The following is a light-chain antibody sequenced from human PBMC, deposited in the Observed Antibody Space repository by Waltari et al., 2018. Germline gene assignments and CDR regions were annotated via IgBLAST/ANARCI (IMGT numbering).Light chain of an antibody. CDR2: KAS. CDR1: QSLSNW. V-gene: IGKV1-5*03. CDR3: QQYRNLWT. J-gene: IGKJ1*01. Sequence: DIQMTQSPSTLSASVGDRVTITCRASQSLSNWLAWYQQKPGKAPKVLIYKASTLESGVPSRFGGSGSGTEFTITISSLQPDDFATDYCQQYRNLWTFGQGTKVEIK.